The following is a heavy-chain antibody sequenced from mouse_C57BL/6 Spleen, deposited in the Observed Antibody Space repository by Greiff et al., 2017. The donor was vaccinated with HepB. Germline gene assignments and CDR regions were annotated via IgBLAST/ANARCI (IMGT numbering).Heavy chain of an antibody. CDR3: ARGGLAYFDY. CDR2: INPSNGGT. J-gene: IGHJ2*01. Sequence: QVQLQQPGTELVKPGASVKLSCNASGYTFTSCWMHWVKQRPGQGLEWIGNINPSNGGTNYNEKFKSKATLTVDQSSSTAYMQLSSLTAEDSAVYYCARGGLAYFDYWGQGTTLTVSS. V-gene: IGHV1-53*01. CDR1: GYTFTSCW. D-gene: IGHD3-3*01.